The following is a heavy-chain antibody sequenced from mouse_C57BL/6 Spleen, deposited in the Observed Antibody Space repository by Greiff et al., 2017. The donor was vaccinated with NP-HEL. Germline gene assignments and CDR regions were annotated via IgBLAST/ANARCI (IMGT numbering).Heavy chain of an antibody. J-gene: IGHJ3*01. V-gene: IGHV5-4*01. D-gene: IGHD2-2*01. CDR3: ARDPMVTSEAY. CDR2: ISDGGSYT. CDR1: GFTFSSYA. Sequence: EVKLMESGGGLVKPGGSLKLSCAASGFTFSSYAMSWVRQTPEKRLEWVATISDGGSYTYYPDNVKGRFTISRDNAKNNLYLQMSHLKSEDTAMYYCARDPMVTSEAYWGQGTLVTVSA.